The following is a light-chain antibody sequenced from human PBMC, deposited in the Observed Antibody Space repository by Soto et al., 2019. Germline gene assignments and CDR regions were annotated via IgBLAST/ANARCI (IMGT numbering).Light chain of an antibody. V-gene: IGKV3-20*01. CDR1: QSISSRY. CDR3: QQYGSSPSIT. J-gene: IGKJ5*01. Sequence: IVLTQSPGTLSLSPGERATLSCRASQSISSRYLAWYQQKSGQAPRLLIYGASSRATDIPDRFSGSGSGTDFTLTISRLEPEDFAVYYCQQYGSSPSITFGQGTRLEIK. CDR2: GAS.